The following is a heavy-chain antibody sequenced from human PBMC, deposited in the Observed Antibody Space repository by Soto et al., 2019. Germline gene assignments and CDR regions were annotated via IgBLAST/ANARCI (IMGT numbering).Heavy chain of an antibody. V-gene: IGHV3-30*18. Sequence: LRLSCAASGFTFSSYGMHWVRQAPGKGLEWVAVISYDGSNKYYADSVKGRFTISRDNSKNTLYLQMNSLRAEDTAVYYCAKPPTVTGIWGQGTLVTVSS. CDR1: GFTFSSYG. D-gene: IGHD4-4*01. CDR2: ISYDGSNK. CDR3: AKPPTVTGI. J-gene: IGHJ4*02.